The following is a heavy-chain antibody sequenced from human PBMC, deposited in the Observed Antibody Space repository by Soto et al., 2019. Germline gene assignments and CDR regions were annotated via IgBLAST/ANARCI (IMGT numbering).Heavy chain of an antibody. J-gene: IGHJ4*02. V-gene: IGHV4-59*08. D-gene: IGHD2-2*01. Sequence: PSETLSLTCTVSGGSISSYYWSWIRQPPGKGLEWIGYIYYSGSTNYNPSLKSRVTISVDTSKNQFSLKLSSVTAADTAVYYCARRYGSTLDYWGQGTLVTVPS. CDR1: GGSISSYY. CDR2: IYYSGST. CDR3: ARRYGSTLDY.